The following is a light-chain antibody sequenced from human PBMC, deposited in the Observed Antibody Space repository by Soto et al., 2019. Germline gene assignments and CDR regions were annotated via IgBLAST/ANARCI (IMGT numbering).Light chain of an antibody. CDR1: QSISGW. Sequence: IQVTQSPSTLSASVGDRVTITCRASQSISGWLAWYQQKPGKAPKLMIYDASSLESGVPSRLSGSGSGTEFTLTISSMQPDDFATYYCQQYNTYRTFGQGTKVDIK. V-gene: IGKV1-5*01. CDR3: QQYNTYRT. J-gene: IGKJ1*01. CDR2: DAS.